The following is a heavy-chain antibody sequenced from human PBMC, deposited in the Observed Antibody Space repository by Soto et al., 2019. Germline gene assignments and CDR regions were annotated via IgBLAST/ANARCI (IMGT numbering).Heavy chain of an antibody. V-gene: IGHV1-69*02. CDR2: ISPTVGIP. J-gene: IGHJ4*01. D-gene: IGHD1-26*01. CDR1: GGTFSSYI. CDR3: ATLGSGSYDY. Sequence: QVHLVQSGAEVKKPGSSVTVSCKASGGTFSSYIISWVRQAPGQGLEWMGRISPTVGIPNYAQKFQGRGTITADRSTSTAYMELNSLRSEDAAMYYCATLGSGSYDYWGRGTLVTVSS.